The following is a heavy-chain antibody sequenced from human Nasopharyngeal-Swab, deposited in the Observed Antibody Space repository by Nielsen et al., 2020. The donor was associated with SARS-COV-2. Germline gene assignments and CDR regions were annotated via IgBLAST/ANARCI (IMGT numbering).Heavy chain of an antibody. CDR1: GFTFSSYA. Sequence: LKISCSASGFTFSSYAMHWVRQAPGKGLEYVSAISSNGGSTYYADSVKGRFTISRDNSKNTLYLQMSSLRAEDTAVYYCVKGDIVVVVAAAEVYWGQGTLVTVSS. CDR2: ISSNGGST. D-gene: IGHD2-15*01. V-gene: IGHV3-64D*08. CDR3: VKGDIVVVVAAAEVY. J-gene: IGHJ4*02.